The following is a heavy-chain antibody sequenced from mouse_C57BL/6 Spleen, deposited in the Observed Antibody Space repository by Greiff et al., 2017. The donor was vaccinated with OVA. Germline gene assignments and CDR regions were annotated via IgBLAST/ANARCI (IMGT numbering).Heavy chain of an antibody. Sequence: EVKVVESGGGLVQPKGSLKLSCAASGFSFNTYAMNWVRQAPGKGLEWVARIRSKSNNYATYYADSVKDRFTISRDDSESMLYLQMNNLKTEDTAMYYCVRSLGYFDYWGKGTTLTVSS. D-gene: IGHD6-2*01. CDR3: VRSLGYFDY. V-gene: IGHV10-1*01. J-gene: IGHJ2*01. CDR2: IRSKSNNYAT. CDR1: GFSFNTYA.